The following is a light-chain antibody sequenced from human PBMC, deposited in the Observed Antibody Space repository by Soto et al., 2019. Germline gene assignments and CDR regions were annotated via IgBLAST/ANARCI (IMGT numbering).Light chain of an antibody. Sequence: EVVFTQSPGTLSLSPGERASLSCRAIQSVSTSFLAWYQQEPGQAPRLLIYGAFSRATGIPDRFSGSGSGTDFTLTISRLEPEDFAVYYCQQYGNSIPITFGQGTRLEIK. V-gene: IGKV3-20*01. CDR1: QSVSTSF. CDR3: QQYGNSIPIT. CDR2: GAF. J-gene: IGKJ5*01.